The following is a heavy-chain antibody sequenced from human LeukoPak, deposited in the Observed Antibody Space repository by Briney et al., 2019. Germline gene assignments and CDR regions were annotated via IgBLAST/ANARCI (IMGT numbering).Heavy chain of an antibody. J-gene: IGHJ5*02. CDR1: GYSFTSYW. D-gene: IGHD1-1*01. V-gene: IGHV5-51*01. Sequence: LGESLKISCKGSGYSFTSYWIGWVRQMPGKGLEWMGIIYPGDSDTRYSPSFQGQVTISADKSISTAYLQWSSLKASDTAMYYCARLDPTGTESDNYFDPWGQGTLVTVSS. CDR3: ARLDPTGTESDNYFDP. CDR2: IYPGDSDT.